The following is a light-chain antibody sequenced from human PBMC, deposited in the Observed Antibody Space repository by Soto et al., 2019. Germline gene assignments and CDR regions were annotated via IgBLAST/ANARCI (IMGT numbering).Light chain of an antibody. Sequence: QPVLTQPPSVSAAPGQKVTISCSGSNSNIGNNYVSWYQHVPGTAPRLVIYESDKRPPGIPDRFSGSKSGTSATLGITGLQTGDEADYYCGTWDSRLSGYVVFGGGTKLTVL. J-gene: IGLJ2*01. CDR1: NSNIGNNY. CDR2: ESD. V-gene: IGLV1-51*02. CDR3: GTWDSRLSGYVV.